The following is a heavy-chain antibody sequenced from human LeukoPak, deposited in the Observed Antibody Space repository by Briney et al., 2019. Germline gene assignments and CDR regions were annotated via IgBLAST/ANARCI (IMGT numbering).Heavy chain of an antibody. D-gene: IGHD6-6*01. CDR3: AAYGSCDY. J-gene: IGHJ4*02. V-gene: IGHV3-53*01. CDR1: GFTFTNYW. CDR2: IYSGGSA. Sequence: GGSLRLSCVASGFTFTNYWMTWVRQAPGKGLEWVSLIYSGGSAYYADSVKGRFTISRDNSKNTLYLQMSSLRVEDTAVYYCAAYGSCDYWGQGTLVTVSS.